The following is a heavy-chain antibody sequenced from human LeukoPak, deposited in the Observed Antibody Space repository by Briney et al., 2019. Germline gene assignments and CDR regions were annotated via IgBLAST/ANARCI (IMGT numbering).Heavy chain of an antibody. Sequence: ASVKVSCKASGYTFTSYYMHWVRQAPGQGLEWMGIINPSGGSASYAQKLQGRVTMTTDTSTSTAYMELRSLRSDDTAVYYCARTATAGPFDYWGQGTLVTVSS. V-gene: IGHV1-46*01. CDR1: GYTFTSYY. CDR3: ARTATAGPFDY. J-gene: IGHJ4*02. CDR2: INPSGGSA.